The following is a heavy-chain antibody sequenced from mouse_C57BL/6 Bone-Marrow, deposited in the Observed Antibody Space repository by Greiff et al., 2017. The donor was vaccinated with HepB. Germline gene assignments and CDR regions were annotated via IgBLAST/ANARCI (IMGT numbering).Heavy chain of an antibody. Sequence: EVKLVESGGGLVKPGGSLKLSCAASGFTFSSYAMSWVRQTPEKRLEWVATISDGGSYTYYPDNVKGRFTISRDNAKNNQYLQMSHLKSEDTAMYYCARDRGTTVVRAMDYWGQGTSVTVSS. CDR2: ISDGGSYT. V-gene: IGHV5-4*01. D-gene: IGHD1-1*01. J-gene: IGHJ4*01. CDR3: ARDRGTTVVRAMDY. CDR1: GFTFSSYA.